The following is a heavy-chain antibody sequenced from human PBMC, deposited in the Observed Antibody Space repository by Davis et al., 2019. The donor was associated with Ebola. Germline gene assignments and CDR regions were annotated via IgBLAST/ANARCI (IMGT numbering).Heavy chain of an antibody. CDR1: GYTFTSYD. J-gene: IGHJ6*04. CDR3: ARGYSGSYRGDYYYYYGMDV. Sequence: ASVKVSCKASGYTFTSYDINWVRQATGQGLEWMGWMNPNSGNTGYAQKFQGRVTMTRNTSISTAYMELSSLRSEDTAVYYCARGYSGSYRGDYYYYYGMDVWGKGTTVTVSS. V-gene: IGHV1-8*01. D-gene: IGHD1-26*01. CDR2: MNPNSGNT.